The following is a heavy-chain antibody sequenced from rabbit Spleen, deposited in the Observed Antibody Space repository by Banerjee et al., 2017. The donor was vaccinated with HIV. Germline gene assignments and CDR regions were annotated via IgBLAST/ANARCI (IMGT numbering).Heavy chain of an antibody. D-gene: IGHD1-1*01. V-gene: IGHV1S47*01. CDR2: FDPVFGST. CDR3: ARDTSSSFSSYGMDL. Sequence: QEQLEESGGGLVKPEGSLTLTCKASGFPFSNKAVMCWVRQAPGKGLEWIGYFDPVFGSTYYASWVNGRFTISSHNAQNTLYLQLNSLTAADTATYFCARDTSSSFSSYGMDLWGPGTLVTVS. J-gene: IGHJ6*01. CDR1: GFPFSNKA.